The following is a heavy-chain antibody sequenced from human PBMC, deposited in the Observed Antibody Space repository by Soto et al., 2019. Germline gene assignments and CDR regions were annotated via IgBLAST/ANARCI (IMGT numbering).Heavy chain of an antibody. Sequence: ASVKVSCKASGYTFTNYGIHWVRQAPGQRLEWMGWINADNGNTKYSQKFQGRVSIIRETFASTPYMQLSSLRSEDTSVYYCARDFSGRSYFFDYWGQGTLVTVSS. CDR1: GYTFTNYG. D-gene: IGHD3-10*01. CDR3: ARDFSGRSYFFDY. CDR2: INADNGNT. V-gene: IGHV1-3*01. J-gene: IGHJ4*02.